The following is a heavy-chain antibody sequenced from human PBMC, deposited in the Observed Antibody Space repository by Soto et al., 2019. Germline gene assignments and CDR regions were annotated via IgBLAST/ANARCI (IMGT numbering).Heavy chain of an antibody. Sequence: SETLSLTCSVSGASISSYYWTWIRQPPGGGLEWIGYMHHTQGTNDNPSLRGRVHMSIDTSMNQFSLRLTSVTAADTAVYYCARVPFVGYFDWLDPWGHGTLVTVSS. CDR2: MHHTQGT. CDR1: GASISSYY. CDR3: ARVPFVGYFDWLDP. V-gene: IGHV4-59*01. J-gene: IGHJ5*02. D-gene: IGHD3-9*01.